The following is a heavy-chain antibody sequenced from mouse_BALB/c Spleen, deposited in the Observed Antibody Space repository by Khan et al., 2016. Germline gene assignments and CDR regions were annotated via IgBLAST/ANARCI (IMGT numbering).Heavy chain of an antibody. CDR2: ISSGGTT. CDR1: GCTFSSHA. CDR3: VRGVIMVVDYFDY. D-gene: IGHD1-1*01. J-gene: IGHJ2*01. V-gene: IGHV5-6-5*01. Sequence: EVELVESGGGLVKPGGSLKLSCAASGCTFSSHAMSWVRQTPEKRLEWVASISSGGTTFYPDSLKGRFTISRDNARNILYLQMSSLRSEDTAMYSCVRGVIMVVDYFDYWGQGTTLTVSS.